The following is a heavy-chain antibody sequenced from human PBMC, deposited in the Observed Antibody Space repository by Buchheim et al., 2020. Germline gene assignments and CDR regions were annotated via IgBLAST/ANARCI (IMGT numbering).Heavy chain of an antibody. CDR3: ARDPGPTVVDSGGWFDP. CDR1: GAFISSHF. J-gene: IGHJ5*02. D-gene: IGHD2-2*01. Sequence: QIQLQESGPGLVKPSETLSLTCTVSGAFISSHFWSWIRQPPGKGLEWIGYLSNSGSTNYNPSLKSRVTISVDTSKNQFSLKMSSVGAADTAVYYCARDPGPTVVDSGGWFDPWGQGTL. V-gene: IGHV4-59*11. CDR2: LSNSGST.